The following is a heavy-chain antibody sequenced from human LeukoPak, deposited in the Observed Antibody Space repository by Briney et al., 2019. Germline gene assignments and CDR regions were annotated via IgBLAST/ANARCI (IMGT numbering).Heavy chain of an antibody. V-gene: IGHV3-53*04. Sequence: GGSLRLSCAASGFIVSSNYMSWVRQAPGKGLEWVSVIYSGGSTYYADSVKGRFTISRHDSKNALYLQMNSLRAEDTAVYYCARFESDYYDSSGYYLNWGQGTLVTVSS. J-gene: IGHJ4*02. CDR2: IYSGGST. CDR1: GFIVSSNY. CDR3: ARFESDYYDSSGYYLN. D-gene: IGHD3-22*01.